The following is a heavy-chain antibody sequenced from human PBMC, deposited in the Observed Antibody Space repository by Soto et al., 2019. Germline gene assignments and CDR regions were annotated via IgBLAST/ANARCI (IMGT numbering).Heavy chain of an antibody. CDR3: ARDFEY. J-gene: IGHJ4*02. Sequence: EVQLVESGGGLVQPGGSLRLSREASGFTFSTFWMHWVRQAPGKGLVWVSRINSDGSSTYYADSVKGRVTISRDNAKNTLYLHLSSLRPEDTAVYYCARDFEYWGQGTLVTVSS. CDR1: GFTFSTFW. V-gene: IGHV3-74*01. CDR2: INSDGSST.